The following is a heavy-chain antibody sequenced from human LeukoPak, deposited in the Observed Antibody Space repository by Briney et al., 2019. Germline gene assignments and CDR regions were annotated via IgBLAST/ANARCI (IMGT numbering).Heavy chain of an antibody. V-gene: IGHV1-2*02. CDR1: GYTFTGYY. Sequence: ASVKVSCKASGYTFTGYYIHWVRQAPGQGLEWMGWINPNSGGTNYAQKFQGRVTMTRDTSISTAYMELSRLTSDDTAIYYCARGVPAAITYFQHWGQGTLVTVSS. CDR2: INPNSGGT. J-gene: IGHJ1*01. CDR3: ARGVPAAITYFQH. D-gene: IGHD2-2*01.